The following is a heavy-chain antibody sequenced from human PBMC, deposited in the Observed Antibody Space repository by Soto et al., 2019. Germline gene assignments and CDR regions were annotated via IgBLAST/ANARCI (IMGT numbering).Heavy chain of an antibody. V-gene: IGHV4-31*03. CDR1: GGSISSGGYY. CDR2: IYYSGST. CDR3: ARARNSSGWYSY. Sequence: SETLSLTCTVPGGSISSGGYYWSWIRQHPGKGLEWIGYIYYSGSTYYNPSLKSRVTISVDTSKNQFSQKLSSVTAADTAVYYCARARNSSGWYSYWGQGTLVTVSS. D-gene: IGHD6-19*01. J-gene: IGHJ4*02.